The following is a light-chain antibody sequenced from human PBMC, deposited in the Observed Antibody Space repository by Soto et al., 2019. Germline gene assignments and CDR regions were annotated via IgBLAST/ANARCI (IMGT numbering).Light chain of an antibody. CDR1: QGISSY. J-gene: IGKJ1*01. CDR2: AAS. CDR3: QQYDSYPWT. Sequence: AIRMTQSQSSFSASTGDRVTITCRASQGISSYLAWYQQKPGKAPKLLIYAASTLQIGVPSRFSGSGSGTEFTRTISCLQSEDYATYDSQQYDSYPWTGGQGTKVEIK. V-gene: IGKV1-8*01.